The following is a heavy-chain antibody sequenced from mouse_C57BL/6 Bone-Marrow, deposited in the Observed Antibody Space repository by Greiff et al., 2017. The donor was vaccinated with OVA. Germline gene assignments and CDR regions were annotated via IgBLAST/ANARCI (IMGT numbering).Heavy chain of an antibody. J-gene: IGHJ3*01. Sequence: EVQLQESGPGLVKPSQSLSLTCSVTGYSITSGYYWNWIRQFPGNKLEWMGYISYDGSNNYNPSLKNRISITRDTSKNQFFLKLNSVTTEDTATYYCARRIYFWGQGTLVTVSA. V-gene: IGHV3-6*01. D-gene: IGHD2-1*01. CDR2: ISYDGSN. CDR1: GYSITSGYY. CDR3: ARRIYF.